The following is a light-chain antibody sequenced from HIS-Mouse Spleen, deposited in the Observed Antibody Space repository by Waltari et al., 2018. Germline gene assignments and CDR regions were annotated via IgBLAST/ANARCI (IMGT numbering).Light chain of an antibody. Sequence: QSALTQPPSVSGSPGQSVTISCTGTSRDVGSYNRVSCYQQPPGTAPKLMIYEVSNRPSGVPDRFSGSKSGNTASLTISGLQAEDEADYYCSLYTSSSTSVVFGGGTKLTVL. CDR3: SLYTSSSTSVV. V-gene: IGLV2-18*01. CDR1: SRDVGSYNR. CDR2: EVS. J-gene: IGLJ2*01.